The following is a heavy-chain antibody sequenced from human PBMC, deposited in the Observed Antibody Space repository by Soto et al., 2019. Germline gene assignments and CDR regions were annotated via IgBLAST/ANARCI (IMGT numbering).Heavy chain of an antibody. Sequence: QVQLVQSGAEVKKPGASVKVSCKASGYTFTSYGISWVRQAPGQGLEWMGWISAYNGNTNYAQKLQGRVTMTTDTSTSTAHMELRSLRSDDTAVYYCARGRYDILTGYYNYYYGMDVWGQGTTVTVSS. D-gene: IGHD3-9*01. V-gene: IGHV1-18*01. CDR3: ARGRYDILTGYYNYYYGMDV. CDR2: ISAYNGNT. CDR1: GYTFTSYG. J-gene: IGHJ6*02.